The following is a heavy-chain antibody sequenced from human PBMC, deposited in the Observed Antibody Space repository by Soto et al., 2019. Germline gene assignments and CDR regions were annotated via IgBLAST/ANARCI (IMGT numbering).Heavy chain of an antibody. Sequence: QVQLVQSGAEVKKPGASVKVSCKASGYTFTSYGISWVRQAPGQGLEWMGWISAYNGNTNYAQKLQGRVTMTTDTSTSTVYIELMSLRSDVTAVYYCARDRGGRYYDSSGYSGYWVQGTLVTVSS. D-gene: IGHD3-22*01. V-gene: IGHV1-18*01. CDR1: GYTFTSYG. J-gene: IGHJ4*01. CDR2: ISAYNGNT. CDR3: ARDRGGRYYDSSGYSGY.